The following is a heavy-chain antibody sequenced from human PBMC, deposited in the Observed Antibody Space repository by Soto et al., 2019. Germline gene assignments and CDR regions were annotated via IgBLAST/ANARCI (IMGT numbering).Heavy chain of an antibody. V-gene: IGHV3-30*18. CDR3: AKETRSRAVTATRVNGMDV. D-gene: IGHD2-21*02. J-gene: IGHJ6*02. Sequence: ESGGGVVQPGRSLRLSCAPSGFSFSDFGMHWVRQAPGKGLEWVAAISHDGSNQYYGDSVKGRFSISRDHSNNRLYLQMNNPKVEDSAIYFCAKETRSRAVTATRVNGMDVWGQGTTVTVSS. CDR1: GFSFSDFG. CDR2: ISHDGSNQ.